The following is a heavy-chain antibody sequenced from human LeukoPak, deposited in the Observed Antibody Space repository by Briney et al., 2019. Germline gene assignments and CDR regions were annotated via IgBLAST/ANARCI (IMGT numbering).Heavy chain of an antibody. CDR3: AKGSRESSSWYSFDY. Sequence: PGGSLRLSCAASGFTFTSYAMSWVRQAPGQGLEWVSGISGSGGSTHHADSVKGRFTISRDNSKNTLYLQMNSLRAEDTAVYYCAKGSRESSSWYSFDYWGQGTLVTVSS. J-gene: IGHJ4*02. D-gene: IGHD6-13*01. V-gene: IGHV3-23*01. CDR1: GFTFTSYA. CDR2: ISGSGGST.